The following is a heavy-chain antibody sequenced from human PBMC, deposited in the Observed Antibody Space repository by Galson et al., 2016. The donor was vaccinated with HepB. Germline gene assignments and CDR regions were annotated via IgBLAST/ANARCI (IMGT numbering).Heavy chain of an antibody. V-gene: IGHV3-21*01. J-gene: IGHJ3*02. CDR1: GFTFSTYS. D-gene: IGHD2-15*01. CDR2: ISSSSYI. Sequence: SLRLSCAASGFTFSTYSMNWVHQAPGKGLEWVSSISSSSYIYYADSVKGRFTISRDNAKNSLYLQMNSLRAEDTAVYYCARDTVVMVVAALVFDIWGQGTMVTVFS. CDR3: ARDTVVMVVAALVFDI.